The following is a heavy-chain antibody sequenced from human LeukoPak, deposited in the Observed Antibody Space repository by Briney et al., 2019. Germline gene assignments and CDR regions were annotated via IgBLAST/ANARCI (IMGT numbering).Heavy chain of an antibody. J-gene: IGHJ3*02. CDR3: AKARLKYYYDSSPDAFDI. V-gene: IGHV3-23*01. D-gene: IGHD3-22*01. CDR2: ISGSGGST. CDR1: GFTFSSYG. Sequence: AGGSLRLSCAASGFTFSSYGMSWVRQAPGKGLEWVSVISGSGGSTYYADSVKGRFTISRDNSKNTLYLQMNSLRAEDTAVYYCAKARLKYYYDSSPDAFDIWGQGTMVTVSS.